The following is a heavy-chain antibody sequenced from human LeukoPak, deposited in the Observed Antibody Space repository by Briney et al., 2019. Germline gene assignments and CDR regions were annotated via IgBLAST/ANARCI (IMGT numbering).Heavy chain of an antibody. CDR1: GGSISSSSYY. D-gene: IGHD3-10*01. Sequence: PSETLSLTCTVSGGSISSSSYYWGWIRQPPGKGLEWIGSIYYSGSTYYNPSLKSRVTISVDTSKNQFSLKLSSVTAADTAVYYCARHGGRDYYGSGSYDYWGQGTLVTVSS. J-gene: IGHJ4*02. CDR3: ARHGGRDYYGSGSYDY. V-gene: IGHV4-39*01. CDR2: IYYSGST.